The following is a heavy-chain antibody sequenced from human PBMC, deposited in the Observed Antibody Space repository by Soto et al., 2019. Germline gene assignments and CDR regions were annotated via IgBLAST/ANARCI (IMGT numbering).Heavy chain of an antibody. CDR3: ASLGYCSGGSCYPTGY. Sequence: QLQLQESGPRLVKPSETLSLTCTVSGGSISSSSYYWGWIRQPPGKGLEWIGNIHYSGSTYHNPSLKSRVTISVDTSKNHFSLKLNSVTAADTAVYYCASLGYCSGGSCYPTGYWGQGTRVTVSS. CDR1: GGSISSSSYY. CDR2: IHYSGST. V-gene: IGHV4-39*02. J-gene: IGHJ4*02. D-gene: IGHD2-15*01.